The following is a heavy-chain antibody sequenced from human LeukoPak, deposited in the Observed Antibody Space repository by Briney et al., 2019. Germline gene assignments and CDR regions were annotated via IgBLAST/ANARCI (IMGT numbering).Heavy chain of an antibody. CDR1: GFTFSTSA. J-gene: IGHJ4*02. CDR2: MNYDSSHI. V-gene: IGHV3-21*01. CDR3: TRDPLRYLRVGHYDY. Sequence: PGGSLRLSCAASGFTFSTSAMNWGRQGPEKGLERVSSMNYDSSHIYYTASVRGRFTISRHNARDSVDLQMESLRVEDTAVYYCTRDPLRYLRVGHYDYWGQGTLVAVSS. D-gene: IGHD3-9*01.